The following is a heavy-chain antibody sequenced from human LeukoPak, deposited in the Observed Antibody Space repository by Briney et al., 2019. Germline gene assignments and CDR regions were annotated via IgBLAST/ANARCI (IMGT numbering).Heavy chain of an antibody. J-gene: IGHJ4*02. D-gene: IGHD2-15*01. CDR1: GFTFSSYW. Sequence: GGPLRLSCAASGFTFSSYWMHWVRQAPGKGLVWVSVIYGGGGTYYADSVKGRFTISRDNSKNTVYLQMNTLRAEDTAVYYCASPYCSGDSCYSGYWGQGTLVTVSS. CDR2: IYGGGGT. CDR3: ASPYCSGDSCYSGY. V-gene: IGHV3-66*01.